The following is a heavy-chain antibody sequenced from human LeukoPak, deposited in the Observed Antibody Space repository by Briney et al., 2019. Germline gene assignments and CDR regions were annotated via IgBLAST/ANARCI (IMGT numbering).Heavy chain of an antibody. CDR1: GYTFTGYC. CDR2: IIPIPRTA. CDR3: ARDFTSEDAFDI. V-gene: IGHV1-69*13. Sequence: SVKVSCKASGYTFTGYCIRWVRQAPGQGLEWMGGIIPIPRTANYAQNFQGRVTITADESTSTVYMELRSLRSDDTAVYYCARDFTSEDAFDIWGQGTLVTVSS. J-gene: IGHJ3*02. D-gene: IGHD1-14*01.